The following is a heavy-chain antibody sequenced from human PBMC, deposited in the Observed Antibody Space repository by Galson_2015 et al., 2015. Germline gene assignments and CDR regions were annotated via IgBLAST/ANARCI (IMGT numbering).Heavy chain of an antibody. CDR2: ISSTTTYI. V-gene: IGHV3-21*01. J-gene: IGHJ4*02. D-gene: IGHD3-3*01. Sequence: SLRLSCEASEFTFSSYYMSWVRQAPGQGLEWVSSISSTTTYIYYADSVKGRFTISRDNAKNSLYLQMNSLGAEDTAVYYCARQILDYDFWSGYYPTNFDYWGQGTLVTVSS. CDR3: ARQILDYDFWSGYYPTNFDY. CDR1: EFTFSSYY.